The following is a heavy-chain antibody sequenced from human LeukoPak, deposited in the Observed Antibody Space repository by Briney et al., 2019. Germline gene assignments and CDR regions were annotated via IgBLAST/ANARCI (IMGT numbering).Heavy chain of an antibody. CDR1: GFTFSSYW. CDR2: ISTDGSNT. Sequence: GGSLRLSCAASGFTFSSYWMHWVRQATGKGLVWVSRISTDGSNTNYADSVKGRFTISRDNAKNTLYLQMNSLRGEDTAVYYCVRGAYLGDPYFDYWGQGTLVTVSS. D-gene: IGHD4-17*01. CDR3: VRGAYLGDPYFDY. J-gene: IGHJ4*02. V-gene: IGHV3-74*01.